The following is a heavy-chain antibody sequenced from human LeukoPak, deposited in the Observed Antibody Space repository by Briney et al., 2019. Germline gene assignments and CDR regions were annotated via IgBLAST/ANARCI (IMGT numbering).Heavy chain of an antibody. Sequence: SETLSLTCTVSGGSISSGSYFWSWIRQSAGRGLEWIGRIDSSGNINYNPSLKSRVTMSLDTSKNQFSLKLSSVTAADTAVYYCARASLYGDSYYFDYWGQGALVTVSS. V-gene: IGHV4-61*10. CDR3: ARASLYGDSYYFDY. D-gene: IGHD4-17*01. CDR1: GGSISSGSYF. CDR2: IDSSGNI. J-gene: IGHJ4*02.